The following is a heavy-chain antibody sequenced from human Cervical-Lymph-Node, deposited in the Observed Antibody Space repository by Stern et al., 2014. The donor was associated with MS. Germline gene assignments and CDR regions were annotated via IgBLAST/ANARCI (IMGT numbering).Heavy chain of an antibody. V-gene: IGHV2-5*02. CDR2: IYWDGNT. CDR3: AHLGDYVDF. D-gene: IGHD4-17*01. Sequence: QVTLKESGPTLVRPTQTLTLTCTFSGFSFSTDGVSVGWIRQPPGKAPEWLALIYWDGNTRYSPSLKSRLTITKDSSRDQVVLTMTNVDRVDTATYYCAHLGDYVDFWGQGVLVTVSS. J-gene: IGHJ4*02. CDR1: GFSFSTDGVS.